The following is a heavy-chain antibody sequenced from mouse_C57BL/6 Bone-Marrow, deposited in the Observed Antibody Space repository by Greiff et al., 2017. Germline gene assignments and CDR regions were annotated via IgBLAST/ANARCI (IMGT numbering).Heavy chain of an antibody. CDR1: FSTFPLYF. CDR2: IHPSYGDT. D-gene: IGHD1-1*01. J-gene: IGHJ4*01. V-gene: IGHV1-74*01. Sequence: VQLQQPGAALFPPVASLPSCLPSSFSTFPLYFIHFFNHIPFQFLYFIGIIHPSYGDTNYNQKFNVNSTLTLYKSSSTAYMQLSSLTSEDSAVYYCARADCNYGAESMDDWGQGTSVTVSS. CDR3: ARADCNYGAESMDD.